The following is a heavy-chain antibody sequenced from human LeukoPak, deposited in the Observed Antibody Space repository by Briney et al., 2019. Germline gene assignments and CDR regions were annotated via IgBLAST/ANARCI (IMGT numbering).Heavy chain of an antibody. D-gene: IGHD2-21*01. CDR3: ARSLWSQSPIPTY. J-gene: IGHJ4*02. CDR2: INPNSGDT. V-gene: IGHV1-2*02. CDR1: EYTITGYN. Sequence: ASVKVSNNASEYTITGYNLHWVQPAPEQLLGLIGWINPNSGDTNYAQKFQGRVTMTRDTSISTAYMELSRLRSDDTAVYYCARSLWSQSPIPTYWGQGTLATVSS.